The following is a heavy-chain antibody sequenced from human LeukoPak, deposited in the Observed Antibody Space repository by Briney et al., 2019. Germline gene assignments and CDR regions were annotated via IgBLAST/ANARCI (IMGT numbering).Heavy chain of an antibody. CDR1: GGSISSYY. CDR3: ARLRRDGYNYDAFDI. V-gene: IGHV4-59*08. D-gene: IGHD5-24*01. Sequence: PSETLSLTCTVSGGSISSYYWSWIRQPPGKGLEWIGYIYYSGSTNYNPSLKSRVTISVDTSKNQFSLKLSSVTAADTAVYYCARLRRDGYNYDAFDIWGQGTMVTVSS. CDR2: IYYSGST. J-gene: IGHJ3*02.